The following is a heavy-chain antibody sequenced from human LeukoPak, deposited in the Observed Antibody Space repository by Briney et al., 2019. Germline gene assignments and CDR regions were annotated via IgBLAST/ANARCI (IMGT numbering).Heavy chain of an antibody. J-gene: IGHJ4*02. Sequence: GRSLRLSCAASGFTFSSYGMHWVRQAPGKGLEWVAVIWYDGSSKYYADSVKSRFTISRDNSKNTLYLQMNSLRAEDTAVYYCARDMSGSLDYWGQGTLVTVSS. CDR2: IWYDGSSK. V-gene: IGHV3-33*01. D-gene: IGHD1-26*01. CDR1: GFTFSSYG. CDR3: ARDMSGSLDY.